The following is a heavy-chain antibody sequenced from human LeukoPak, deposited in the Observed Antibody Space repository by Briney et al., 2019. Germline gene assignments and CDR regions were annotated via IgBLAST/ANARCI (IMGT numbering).Heavy chain of an antibody. V-gene: IGHV1-8*01. Sequence: ASVKVSCKASGYTFTSYDINWVRQAPGQGLEWMGWMNPNSGNTAYAQKFQGRVTMTRNTSISTAYMELSSLRSEDTAVYYCARGADGSRPFRYWFDPWGQGTLVTVSS. CDR3: ARGADGSRPFRYWFDP. CDR2: MNPNSGNT. D-gene: IGHD5-24*01. CDR1: GYTFTSYD. J-gene: IGHJ5*02.